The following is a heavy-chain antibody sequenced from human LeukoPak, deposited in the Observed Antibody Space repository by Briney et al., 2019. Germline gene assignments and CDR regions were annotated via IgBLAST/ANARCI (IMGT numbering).Heavy chain of an antibody. D-gene: IGHD3-22*01. CDR3: ARVVLDRIVARLGLGY. V-gene: IGHV1-2*02. J-gene: IGHJ4*02. CDR2: INPNSGGT. Sequence: ASVKVSCKASGYTFTGYYMHWVRQAPGQGLEWMGWINPNSGGTNYAQKFQGRVTMTRDTSISTAYMELSRLRSDDTAVYYCARVVLDRIVARLGLGYWGQGTLVTVSS. CDR1: GYTFTGYY.